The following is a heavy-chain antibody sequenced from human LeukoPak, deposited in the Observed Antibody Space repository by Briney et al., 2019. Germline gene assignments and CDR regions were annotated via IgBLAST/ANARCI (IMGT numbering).Heavy chain of an antibody. Sequence: GSLRLSCAASGFTFSSYGMHWVRQAPGKGLEWVAVIWYDGSNKYYADSVKGRFTISRDNSKNTLYLQMNSLRAEDTAVYYCAKEGPGSYWYFDLWGRGTLVTVSS. CDR3: AKEGPGSYWYFDL. J-gene: IGHJ2*01. CDR1: GFTFSSYG. CDR2: IWYDGSNK. V-gene: IGHV3-33*06. D-gene: IGHD2-15*01.